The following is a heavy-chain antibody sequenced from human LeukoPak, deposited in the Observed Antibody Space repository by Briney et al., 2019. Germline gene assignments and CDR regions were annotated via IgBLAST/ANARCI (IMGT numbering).Heavy chain of an antibody. J-gene: IGHJ4*02. Sequence: SVKVSCKASGGTFSSYAISWVRQAPGQGLEWMGRIIPIFGTANYAQKFQGRVTITTDESTSTAYMELSSLRSEDTAVYYCARQTNSEGAFDYWGQGTLVTVSS. D-gene: IGHD1-26*01. CDR2: IIPIFGTA. CDR1: GGTFSSYA. V-gene: IGHV1-69*05. CDR3: ARQTNSEGAFDY.